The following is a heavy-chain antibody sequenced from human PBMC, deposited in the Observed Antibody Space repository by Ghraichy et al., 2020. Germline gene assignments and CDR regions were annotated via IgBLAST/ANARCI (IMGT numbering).Heavy chain of an antibody. Sequence: GGSLRLSCAASGFTFDDYTMHWVRQAPGKGLEWVSLISWDGGSTYYADSVKGRFTISRDNSKNSLYLQMNSLRTEDTALYYCAKDNYDILTDYGMDVWGQGTTVTFSS. V-gene: IGHV3-43*01. J-gene: IGHJ6*02. CDR2: ISWDGGST. CDR1: GFTFDDYT. D-gene: IGHD3-9*01. CDR3: AKDNYDILTDYGMDV.